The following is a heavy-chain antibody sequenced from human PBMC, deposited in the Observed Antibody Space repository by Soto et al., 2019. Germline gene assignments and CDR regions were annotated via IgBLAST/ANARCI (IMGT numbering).Heavy chain of an antibody. V-gene: IGHV3-74*01. CDR3: ARGLKGYYGVDV. CDR1: GFTFSSYW. J-gene: IGHJ6*02. D-gene: IGHD3-22*01. CDR2: INSDESST. Sequence: HPGGSLRLSCAASGFTFSSYWMHWVRQAPGKGLVWVSRINSDESSTSYADSVKGRFTISRDNAKNTLYLQMNSLRAEDTAVYYCARGLKGYYGVDVWGQGTTVTVSS.